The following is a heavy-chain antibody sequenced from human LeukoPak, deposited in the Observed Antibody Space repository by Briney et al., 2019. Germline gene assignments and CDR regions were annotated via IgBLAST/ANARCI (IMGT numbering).Heavy chain of an antibody. V-gene: IGHV1-2*06. CDR3: VRVRSGSSDY. CDR1: GYTFTGYY. J-gene: IGHJ4*02. Sequence: ASVKVSCKASGYTFTGYYMHWVRQAPGQGLEWMGRINPNSGGTNYAQKFQGRVTMTRDTSISTAYRELSRLRSDDTAVYYCVRVRSGSSDYWGQGTLVTVSS. CDR2: INPNSGGT. D-gene: IGHD1-26*01.